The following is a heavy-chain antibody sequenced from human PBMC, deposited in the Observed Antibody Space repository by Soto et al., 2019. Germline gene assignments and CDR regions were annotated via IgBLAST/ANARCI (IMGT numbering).Heavy chain of an antibody. J-gene: IGHJ6*03. CDR3: ARHAPYYDFWSGYQGYYYYMDV. Sequence: QLQLQESGPGLVKPSETLSLTCTVSGGSISSSSYYWGWIRQPPGKGLEWIGSIYYSGSTYYNPSLKSRVTISVDTSKNQFSLKLSSVTAADTAVYYCARHAPYYDFWSGYQGYYYYMDVWGKGTTVTVSS. CDR2: IYYSGST. V-gene: IGHV4-39*01. D-gene: IGHD3-3*01. CDR1: GGSISSSSYY.